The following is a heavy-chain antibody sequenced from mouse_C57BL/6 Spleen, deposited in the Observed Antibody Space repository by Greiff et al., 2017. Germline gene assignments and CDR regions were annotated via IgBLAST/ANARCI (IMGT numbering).Heavy chain of an antibody. Sequence: VQLQQPGAELVRPGTSVKLSCKASGYTFTSYWMHWVKQRPGQGLEWIGVIDPSDSYTNYNQKFKGKATLTVDTSSSTAYMQLSSLTSEDSAVYYCAREGMDYRAMDYWGQGTSVTVSS. V-gene: IGHV1-59*01. D-gene: IGHD2-4*01. CDR3: AREGMDYRAMDY. J-gene: IGHJ4*01. CDR1: GYTFTSYW. CDR2: IDPSDSYT.